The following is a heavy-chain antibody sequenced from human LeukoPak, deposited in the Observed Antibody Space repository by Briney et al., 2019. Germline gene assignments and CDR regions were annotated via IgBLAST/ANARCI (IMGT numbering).Heavy chain of an antibody. CDR3: ATQGRSGILGI. CDR2: ISSSGSTI. J-gene: IGHJ3*02. Sequence: GGSLRLSCAASGFTLSSYEMNWVRQAPGKGLEWVSYISSSGSTIYYANSVKGRFTISRDNAKNSLYLQMNSLRAEDTAVYYCATQGRSGILGIWGQGTMVTVSS. V-gene: IGHV3-48*03. D-gene: IGHD3-3*01. CDR1: GFTLSSYE.